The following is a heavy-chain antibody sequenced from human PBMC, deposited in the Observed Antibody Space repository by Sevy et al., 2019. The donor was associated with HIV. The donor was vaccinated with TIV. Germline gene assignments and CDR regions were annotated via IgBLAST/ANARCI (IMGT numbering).Heavy chain of an antibody. D-gene: IGHD6-19*01. CDR2: IYTSGST. CDR1: GGSISSYY. J-gene: IGHJ4*02. Sequence: SETLSLTCTVSGGSISSYYWNWIRQPAGKGLEWIGRIYTSGSTNYNPSLKSRVTMSIDTSKNQFSLKLSSVTAADTAVYYCARGEDNSGWYVDYWGQGTLVTVSS. CDR3: ARGEDNSGWYVDY. V-gene: IGHV4-4*07.